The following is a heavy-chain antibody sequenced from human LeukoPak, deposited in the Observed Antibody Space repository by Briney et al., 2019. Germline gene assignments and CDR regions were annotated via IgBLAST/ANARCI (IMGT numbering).Heavy chain of an antibody. CDR1: GFIFSDYY. D-gene: IGHD4-17*01. Sequence: GGSLRLSCAASGFIFSDYYMSWIRQAPGKGLEWVANIKQDGSEKYYVDSVKGRFTISRDNAKNSLYLQMNSLRAEDTAVYYCAREGDDYGDSHAYYFDYWGQGTLVTVSS. CDR3: AREGDDYGDSHAYYFDY. CDR2: IKQDGSEK. V-gene: IGHV3-7*03. J-gene: IGHJ4*02.